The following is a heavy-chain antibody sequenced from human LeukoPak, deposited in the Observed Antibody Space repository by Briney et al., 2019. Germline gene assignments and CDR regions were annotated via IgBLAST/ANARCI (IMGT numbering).Heavy chain of an antibody. CDR2: IYHSGST. D-gene: IGHD4-17*01. Sequence: SETLSLTCTVSGYSISSGYYWGWIRQPPGKGLEWIGSIYHSGSTYYNPSLKSRVTISVDASKNQFSLKLSSVTAADTAVYYCAGQAYGWYFDLWGRGTLVTVSS. J-gene: IGHJ2*01. CDR1: GYSISSGYY. CDR3: AGQAYGWYFDL. V-gene: IGHV4-38-2*02.